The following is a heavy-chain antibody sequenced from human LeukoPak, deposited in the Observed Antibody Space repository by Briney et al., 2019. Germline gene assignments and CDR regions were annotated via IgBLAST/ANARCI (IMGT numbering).Heavy chain of an antibody. D-gene: IGHD3-10*02. Sequence: SETLSLTCTVSGGSLSSSSYYWGWIRQPPGKGLEWIGSIYFSGSTYYNPSLKSRVTISVDTSKNQFSLKLSSVTAADTAVYYCARALASVVRGPRGKWFDPWGQGTLVTVSS. CDR1: GGSLSSSSYY. J-gene: IGHJ5*02. CDR3: ARALASVVRGPRGKWFDP. CDR2: IYFSGST. V-gene: IGHV4-39*07.